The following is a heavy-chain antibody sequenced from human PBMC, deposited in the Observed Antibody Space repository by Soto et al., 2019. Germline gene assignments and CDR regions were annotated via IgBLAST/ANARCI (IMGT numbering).Heavy chain of an antibody. V-gene: IGHV4-39*01. CDR3: ARHYSSGSRNWFDP. CDR1: GGSINSSSYF. CDR2: IYYSGST. D-gene: IGHD6-19*01. J-gene: IGHJ5*02. Sequence: SETLSLTCSVSGGSINSSSYFWGWVRQPPGKGLEWIGSIYYSGSTYYNPSLRSRVTISVDTSKNQFSLKLSSVTAADTAVFYCARHYSSGSRNWFDPWGQGTLGTVSS.